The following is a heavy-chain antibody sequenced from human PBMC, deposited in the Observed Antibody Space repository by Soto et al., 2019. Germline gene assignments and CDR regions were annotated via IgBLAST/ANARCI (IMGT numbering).Heavy chain of an antibody. CDR3: ARGGLVISYY. Sequence: QVQLVQSGAEVKKPGASVKVSCKASGYTFTNYAIHWVRQAPGQRLEWMGWINAGNGNTKYSQKFQGRLPISRDTSATTAYMELNSLRSEDTAVYYCARGGLVISYYWGQGTLVTVSS. CDR2: INAGNGNT. D-gene: IGHD3-9*01. V-gene: IGHV1-3*01. CDR1: GYTFTNYA. J-gene: IGHJ4*02.